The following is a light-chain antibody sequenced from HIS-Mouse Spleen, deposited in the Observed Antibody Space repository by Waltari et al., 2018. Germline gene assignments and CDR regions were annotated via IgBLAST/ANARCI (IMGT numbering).Light chain of an antibody. CDR2: EGS. CDR1: SIDFGSYNL. V-gene: IGLV2-23*01. J-gene: IGLJ3*02. CDR3: CSYAGSSTWV. Sequence: QSALTQPASVSGSPGQSITISCTGTSIDFGSYNLVSWYQQHPGKAPKLMIYEGSKRPSGVSNRFSGSKSGNTASLTISGLQAEDEADYYCCSYAGSSTWVFGGGTKLTVL.